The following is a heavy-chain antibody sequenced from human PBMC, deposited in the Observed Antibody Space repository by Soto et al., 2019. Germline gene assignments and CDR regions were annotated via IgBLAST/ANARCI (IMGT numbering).Heavy chain of an antibody. Sequence: QVQLVQSGAEVKKPGASVKVSCKASGYTFTSYGISWVRQAPGQGLEGMGWISAYNGNANDAQKLQGRVTMTTDTSTSKAYMELGSLRSDDTAVYYCARDQRIAAAGDYWGQGTLVTVSS. D-gene: IGHD6-13*01. CDR1: GYTFTSYG. J-gene: IGHJ4*02. CDR2: ISAYNGNA. CDR3: ARDQRIAAAGDY. V-gene: IGHV1-18*01.